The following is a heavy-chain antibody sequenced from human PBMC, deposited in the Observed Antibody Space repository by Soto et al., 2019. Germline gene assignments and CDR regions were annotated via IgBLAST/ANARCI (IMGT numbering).Heavy chain of an antibody. J-gene: IGHJ6*03. V-gene: IGHV4-34*01. CDR1: GGSFSGYY. CDR3: ARRTGENGQLVRDYYYMDV. D-gene: IGHD6-6*01. Sequence: SETLSLTCAVYGGSFSGYYWSWIRQPPGKGLEWIGEINHSGSTNYNPSLKSRVTISVDTSKNQFSLKLSSVTAADTAVYYCARRTGENGQLVRDYYYMDVWGKGTTVTVSS. CDR2: INHSGST.